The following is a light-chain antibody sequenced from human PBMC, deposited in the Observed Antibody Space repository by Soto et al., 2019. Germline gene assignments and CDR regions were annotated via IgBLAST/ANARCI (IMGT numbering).Light chain of an antibody. CDR1: SSDVGGYNS. V-gene: IGLV2-14*01. CDR2: EVS. CDR3: CSYSASSTTYV. Sequence: QSVLTQPASVSGSPGQSITISCTGTSSDVGGYNSVSWYQQHPGKAPKLMIYEVSDRPSGVSNRFSGAKAGNTASLTISGRQADDEADYYCCSYSASSTTYVFGTGTKVTVL. J-gene: IGLJ1*01.